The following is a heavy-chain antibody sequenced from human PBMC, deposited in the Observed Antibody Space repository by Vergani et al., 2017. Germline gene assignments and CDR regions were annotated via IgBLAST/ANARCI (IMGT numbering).Heavy chain of an antibody. V-gene: IGHV1-2*02. D-gene: IGHD6-6*01. J-gene: IGHJ4*02. CDR3: ARGEYSSSSGNDY. Sequence: QVQLVQSGAEVKKPGASVKVSCKVSGYTLTELSMHWVRQAPGQGLEWMGWINPNSGGTNYAQKFQGRVTMTRDTSISTAYMELSRLRSDDTAVYYCARGEYSSSSGNDYWGQGTLVTVSS. CDR1: GYTLTELS. CDR2: INPNSGGT.